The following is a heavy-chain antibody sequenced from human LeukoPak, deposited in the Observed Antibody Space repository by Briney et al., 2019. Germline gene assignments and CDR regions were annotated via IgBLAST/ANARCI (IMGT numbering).Heavy chain of an antibody. V-gene: IGHV3-30-3*01. CDR3: ARDSAMMAVY. D-gene: IGHD3-22*01. CDR1: GFTFSSYA. Sequence: GRSLRLSCAASGFTFSSYAMHWVRQAPGKGLEWVAVISYDGSNKYYADSVKGRFTISRDNSKNTLYLQMNSRRAEDTAVYYCARDSAMMAVYWGQGTLVTVSS. CDR2: ISYDGSNK. J-gene: IGHJ4*02.